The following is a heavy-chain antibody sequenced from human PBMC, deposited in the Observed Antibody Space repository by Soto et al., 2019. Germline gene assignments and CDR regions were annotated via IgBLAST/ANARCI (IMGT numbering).Heavy chain of an antibody. CDR3: ARRAAGWYFDL. V-gene: IGHV3-64*01. Sequence: EVQLVESGGGLVQPGGSPRLSCAASGFTFSSYAMHWVRQAPGKGLEYVSVISSNGGSTYYANSVKGRFTISRDNSKNTLYLQMGSLRAEDMAVYYCARRAAGWYFDLWGRGTLVTVSS. CDR2: ISSNGGST. CDR1: GFTFSSYA. J-gene: IGHJ2*01.